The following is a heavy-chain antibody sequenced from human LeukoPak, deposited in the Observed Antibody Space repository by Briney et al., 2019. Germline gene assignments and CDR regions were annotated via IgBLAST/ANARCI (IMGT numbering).Heavy chain of an antibody. D-gene: IGHD4-17*01. J-gene: IGHJ4*02. Sequence: GRSLRLSCAASGFTFTDYYMSWIRQAPGKEPERGSYISGSSSYTNDADSLKGRFTISRDNAKNSLYLQMNSLRAEDTAVYYCARVNLYGESALDYWGQGTLVTVSS. CDR3: ARVNLYGESALDY. CDR1: GFTFTDYY. V-gene: IGHV3-11*06. CDR2: ISGSSSYT.